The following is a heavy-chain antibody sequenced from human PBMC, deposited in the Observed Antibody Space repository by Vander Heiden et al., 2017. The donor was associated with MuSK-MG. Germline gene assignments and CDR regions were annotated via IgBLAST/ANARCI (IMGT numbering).Heavy chain of an antibody. J-gene: IGHJ4*02. Sequence: ELQLVQSRAEVKKAGESLRISCKASGYNFRSSWITWVRQVPGKGLEWIGRIDPSDSLINYSPSFRGHVTISTDSSISTAYLQWTSLKASDTAFYYCARLTGDLAPTDFDFWGQGTLVNVSS. CDR1: GYNFRSSW. D-gene: IGHD7-27*01. CDR3: ARLTGDLAPTDFDF. V-gene: IGHV5-10-1*03. CDR2: IDPSDSLI.